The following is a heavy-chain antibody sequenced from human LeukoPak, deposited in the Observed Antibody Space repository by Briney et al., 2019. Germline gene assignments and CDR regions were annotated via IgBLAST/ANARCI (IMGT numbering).Heavy chain of an antibody. Sequence: SETLSLTCTVSGGSLSGYYWSWIRQPPGKGLEWIGYIYYSGSTNYNPSLKSRVTISVDTSKNQFSLRLSSVTAAVTAVYYCARAPCSGGSCYPPDYWGQGTLVTVSS. D-gene: IGHD2-15*01. CDR2: IYYSGST. V-gene: IGHV4-59*01. J-gene: IGHJ4*02. CDR1: GGSLSGYY. CDR3: ARAPCSGGSCYPPDY.